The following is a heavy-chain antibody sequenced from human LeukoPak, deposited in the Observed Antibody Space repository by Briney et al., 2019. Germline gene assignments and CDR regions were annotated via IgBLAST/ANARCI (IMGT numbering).Heavy chain of an antibody. D-gene: IGHD6-6*01. J-gene: IGHJ4*02. CDR2: ISYDGSNK. Sequence: PGGSLRLSCAASGFTFSSYGMHWVRQAPGKGLEWVAVISYDGSNKYYADSVKGRFTISRDNSKNTLYLQMNSLRAEDTAVYYCAKSAVPYWGQGTLVTVSS. V-gene: IGHV3-30*18. CDR3: AKSAVPY. CDR1: GFTFSSYG.